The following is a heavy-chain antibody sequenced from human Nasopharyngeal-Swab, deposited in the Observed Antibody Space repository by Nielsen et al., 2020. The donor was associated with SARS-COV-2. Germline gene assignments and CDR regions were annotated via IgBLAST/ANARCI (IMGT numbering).Heavy chain of an antibody. CDR3: ARVGYSGSYRRSLPFRAFDY. Sequence: SETLSLTCAVYGGSFSGYYWSWIRQPPGKGLEWVGEINHSGSTNYNPSLKSRVTISVDTSKNQFSLKLSSVTAADTAVYYCARVGYSGSYRRSLPFRAFDYWGQGTLVTVSS. CDR1: GGSFSGYY. V-gene: IGHV4-34*01. J-gene: IGHJ4*02. CDR2: INHSGST. D-gene: IGHD1-26*01.